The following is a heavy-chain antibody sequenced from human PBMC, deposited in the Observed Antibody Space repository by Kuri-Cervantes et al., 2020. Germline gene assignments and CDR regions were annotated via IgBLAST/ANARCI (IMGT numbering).Heavy chain of an antibody. J-gene: IGHJ5*02. CDR1: GYSISSGYY. D-gene: IGHD1-7*01. CDR3: ARQGSWYNWNYAHWFDP. CDR2: IYHSGST. V-gene: IGHV4-38-2*01. Sequence: SETLSLTCAVSGYSISSGYYWGWIRQPPGKGLEWIGSIYHSGSTYYNPSLKSRVTISVDTSKNQFSLKLSSVTAADTAVYYCARQGSWYNWNYAHWFDPWGQGTLVTVSS.